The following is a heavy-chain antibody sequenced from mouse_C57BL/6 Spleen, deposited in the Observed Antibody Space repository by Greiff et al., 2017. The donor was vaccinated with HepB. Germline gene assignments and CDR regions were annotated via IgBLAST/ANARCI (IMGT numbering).Heavy chain of an antibody. V-gene: IGHV1-82*01. CDR3: ALGSSYVNFDY. CDR1: GYAFSSSW. Sequence: QVQLQQSGPELVKPGASVKISCKASGYAFSSSWMNWVKQRPGKGLEWIGRIYPGDGDTNYNGKFKGKATLTADKSSSTAYMQLSSLTSEDSAVYFCALGSSYVNFDYWGQGTTLTVSS. CDR2: IYPGDGDT. J-gene: IGHJ2*01. D-gene: IGHD1-1*01.